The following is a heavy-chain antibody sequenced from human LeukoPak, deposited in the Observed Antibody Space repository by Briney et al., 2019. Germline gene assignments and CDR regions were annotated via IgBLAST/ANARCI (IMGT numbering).Heavy chain of an antibody. CDR3: ARCGYYYYGMDV. CDR1: GGTFSSYA. CDR2: IIPIFGIA. Sequence: SVKVSCKASGGTFSSYAISWVRQAPGQGLEWMGRIIPIFGIANYAQKLQGRVTMTTDTSTSTAYMELRSLRSDDTAVYYCARCGYYYYGMDVWGQGTTVTVSS. V-gene: IGHV1-69*04. J-gene: IGHJ6*01.